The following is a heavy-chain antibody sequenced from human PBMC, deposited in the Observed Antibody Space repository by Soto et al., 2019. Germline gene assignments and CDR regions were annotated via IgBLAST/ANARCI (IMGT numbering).Heavy chain of an antibody. Sequence: ASVKVSCKASGYTFTSYYMHWVRQAPGQGLEWMGIINPSGGSTSYAQKFQGRVTMTRDTSTSTVYMELSSLRSEDTAVYYCARAFCSGGSCYSGSIRFDPWGQGTLVTVSS. CDR1: GYTFTSYY. CDR2: INPSGGST. J-gene: IGHJ5*02. V-gene: IGHV1-46*03. D-gene: IGHD2-15*01. CDR3: ARAFCSGGSCYSGSIRFDP.